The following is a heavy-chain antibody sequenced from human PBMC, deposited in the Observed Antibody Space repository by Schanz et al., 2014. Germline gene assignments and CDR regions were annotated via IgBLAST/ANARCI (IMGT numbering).Heavy chain of an antibody. J-gene: IGHJ4*02. D-gene: IGHD2-15*01. CDR1: GFTFSSYG. CDR2: IWYDGSNK. Sequence: QVQLVESGGGVVQPGRSLRLSCAASGFTFSSYGMHWVRQAPGKGLEWVAVIWYDGSNKYYADSVKGRFTISRDNSKNTLYLQMNSLRAEDTAVYYCARDARNSDFDYWGQGTLVTVSS. CDR3: ARDARNSDFDY. V-gene: IGHV3-33*01.